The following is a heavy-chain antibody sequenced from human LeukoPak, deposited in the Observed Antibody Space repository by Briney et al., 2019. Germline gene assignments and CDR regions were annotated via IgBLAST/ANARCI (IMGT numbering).Heavy chain of an antibody. CDR3: ARVRYYDNSGLFDAFDI. Sequence: ASVKVSCKASGYTFTSYGISWVRQAPGQGLEWMGWISAYNGNTNYAQKLQGRVTMTTDTSTSTAYMELRSLRSDDTAVYYCARVRYYDNSGLFDAFDIWGQGTMVTVSS. D-gene: IGHD3-22*01. V-gene: IGHV1-18*01. CDR1: GYTFTSYG. CDR2: ISAYNGNT. J-gene: IGHJ3*02.